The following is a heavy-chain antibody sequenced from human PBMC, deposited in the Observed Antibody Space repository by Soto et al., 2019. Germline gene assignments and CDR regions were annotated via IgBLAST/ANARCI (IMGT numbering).Heavy chain of an antibody. J-gene: IGHJ4*02. CDR3: ARRRAWNDAFDL. Sequence: PGESLKISCKGSGYSFTTYWIGWVRQMPGKGLEWMGVIYPADSHTRYSPSFQGQVTFSVDKSLSTAYLQWNTLKASDTARYFCARRRAWNDAFDLWGQGVLVTVSS. CDR2: IYPADSHT. V-gene: IGHV5-51*01. CDR1: GYSFTTYW. D-gene: IGHD1-1*01.